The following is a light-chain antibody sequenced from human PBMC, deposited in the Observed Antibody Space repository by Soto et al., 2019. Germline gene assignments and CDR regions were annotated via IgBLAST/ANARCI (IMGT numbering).Light chain of an antibody. J-gene: IGKJ5*01. CDR1: QGVSSSY. CDR3: QQYGSSPYT. CDR2: GGN. Sequence: EIVLTQSPATLSLSPGERSTLSCRASQGVSSSYLAWYQQKPGQATRLLIYGGNSRATGIPDRFSGSGYGTEFTLTIRRMEPEEFAVYYCQQYGSSPYTFGQGKRLEIK. V-gene: IGKV3-20*01.